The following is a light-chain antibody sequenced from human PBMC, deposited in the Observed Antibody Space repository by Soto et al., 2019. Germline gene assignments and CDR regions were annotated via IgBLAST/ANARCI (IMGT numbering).Light chain of an antibody. CDR2: GAF. Sequence: EILPTQSRTTLTVSPGARATLSCRASQSVRSNLAWYQQKPGQAHSLLIYGAFTRVTSIQTRFSGSRSGTDCTLTIRSLQPEDDATYYCQQRHSIPWTFGQGTKVDIK. V-gene: IGKV3-15*01. CDR1: QSVRSN. CDR3: QQRHSIPWT. J-gene: IGKJ1*01.